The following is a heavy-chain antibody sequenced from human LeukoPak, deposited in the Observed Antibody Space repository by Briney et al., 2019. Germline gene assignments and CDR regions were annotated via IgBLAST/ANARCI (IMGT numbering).Heavy chain of an antibody. D-gene: IGHD2-21*02. J-gene: IGHJ3*01. CDR2: IYHGDSDT. V-gene: IGHV5-51*01. Sequence: GESLKISCKGSGYSFTSYWIAWVRQMPGKGLEWMGIIYHGDSDTTYSPSFQGQVTISVDGSISTAYLQWSSLKASDSAIYYCTRRELRTVVVATALHAFDVWGQGTMVTVSS. CDR1: GYSFTSYW. CDR3: TRRELRTVVVATALHAFDV.